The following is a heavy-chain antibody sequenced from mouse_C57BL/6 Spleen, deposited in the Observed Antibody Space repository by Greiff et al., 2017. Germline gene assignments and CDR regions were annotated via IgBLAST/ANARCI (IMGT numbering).Heavy chain of an antibody. CDR3: VYDDGALGD. J-gene: IGHJ2*01. Sequence: QVQLQQPGAELVKPGASVKLSCKASGYTFTSYWMHWVKQRPGQGLEWIGNINPTNGCTNYNHKFKGKATLTVDKSSSTAYMQLSGLTSEDSAVYYCVYDDGALGDWGQGTTLTVSS. CDR1: GYTFTSYW. CDR2: INPTNGCT. V-gene: IGHV1-53*01. D-gene: IGHD2-4*01.